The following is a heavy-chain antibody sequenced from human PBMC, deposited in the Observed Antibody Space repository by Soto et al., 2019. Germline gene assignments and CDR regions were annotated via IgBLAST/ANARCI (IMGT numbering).Heavy chain of an antibody. Sequence: EVQLLESGGGLVQPGGSLRLSCAASGFTFSSYAMSWVRQAPGKGLEWVSAISGSGGSTYYADSVKGRFTISRDNSKNTLYLTMNSLRAEDTAVYYCAKDPYRAGYCSGGSCYFHYWGQGTLVTVSS. CDR2: ISGSGGST. J-gene: IGHJ4*02. CDR1: GFTFSSYA. V-gene: IGHV3-23*01. D-gene: IGHD2-15*01. CDR3: AKDPYRAGYCSGGSCYFHY.